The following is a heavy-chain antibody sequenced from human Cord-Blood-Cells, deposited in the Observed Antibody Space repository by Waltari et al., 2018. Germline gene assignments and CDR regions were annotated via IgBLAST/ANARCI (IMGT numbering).Heavy chain of an antibody. CDR1: GGSFSGYY. D-gene: IGHD2-2*01. CDR2: INHSGST. CDR3: ASGVVVVPAATSRSWYFDL. V-gene: IGHV4-34*01. Sequence: QVQLQQWGAGLLKPSETLSLTCAVYGGSFSGYYWSWIRQPPGKGLEWIGEINHSGSTNCNPSLKSRVTISVDTSKNQFSLKLSSVTAADTAVYYCASGVVVVPAATSRSWYFDLWGRGTLVTVSS. J-gene: IGHJ2*01.